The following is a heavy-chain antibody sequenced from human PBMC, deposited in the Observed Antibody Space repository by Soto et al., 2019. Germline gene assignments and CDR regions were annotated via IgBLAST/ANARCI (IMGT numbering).Heavy chain of an antibody. J-gene: IGHJ5*02. CDR3: ARAETYYYGSGSYHPPRRPIDP. CDR2: IYYSGST. D-gene: IGHD3-10*01. V-gene: IGHV4-59*12. CDR1: GGSISSYY. Sequence: SETLSLTCTVSGGSISSYYWSWIRQPPGKGLEWIGYIYYSGSTNYNPSLKSRVTISVDTSKNQFSLKLSSVTAADTAVYYCARAETYYYGSGSYHPPRRPIDPWGQGTLVTVSS.